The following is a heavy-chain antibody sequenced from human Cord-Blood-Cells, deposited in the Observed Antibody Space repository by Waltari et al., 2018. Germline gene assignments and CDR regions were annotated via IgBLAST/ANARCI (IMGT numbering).Heavy chain of an antibody. V-gene: IGHV4-34*01. CDR2: INHSGKA. J-gene: IGHJ4*02. CDR1: GGSFSGYY. Sequence: QVQLQQWGAGLLKPSETLSLTCAVYGGSFSGYYWSWIRQPPGKGLEWIGEINHSGKANYIPSLKIRVARCVDASKSQLALRVGSVTAADTAVYYCARSSSGWLLDYWGQGTLVTVSS. D-gene: IGHD6-19*01. CDR3: ARSSSGWLLDY.